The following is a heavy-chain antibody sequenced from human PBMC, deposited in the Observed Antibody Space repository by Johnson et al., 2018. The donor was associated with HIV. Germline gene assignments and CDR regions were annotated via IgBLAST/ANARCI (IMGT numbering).Heavy chain of an antibody. CDR1: GFTFDDYG. D-gene: IGHD2-21*01. J-gene: IGHJ3*02. CDR3: TTAVLLI. V-gene: IGHV3-49*04. CDR2: IRSKGYGGTA. Sequence: VQLVESGGGVVRPGGSLRLSCAASGFTFDDYGMTWVSQVPGKGLEWVGFIRSKGYGGTAEYAASVKDRFTISRDDSKNTLYLQMNSLKTEDTAVYYCTTAVLLIWGQGTMVTVSS.